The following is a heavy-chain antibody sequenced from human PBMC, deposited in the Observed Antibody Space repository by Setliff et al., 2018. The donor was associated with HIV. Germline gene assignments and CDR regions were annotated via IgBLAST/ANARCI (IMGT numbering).Heavy chain of an antibody. CDR3: AKERRKDSSSWYRDLYYYYGMDV. Sequence: GGSLRLSCAASGFNFSSHTMNWIRQAPGKGLEWVSSISSTGTYIYYADSMKGRFTISRDNSKNTLYLQMNSLRAEDTAVYYCAKERRKDSSSWYRDLYYYYGMDVWSQGTTVTVSS. J-gene: IGHJ6*02. CDR1: GFNFSSHT. D-gene: IGHD6-13*01. V-gene: IGHV3-21*01. CDR2: ISSTGTYI.